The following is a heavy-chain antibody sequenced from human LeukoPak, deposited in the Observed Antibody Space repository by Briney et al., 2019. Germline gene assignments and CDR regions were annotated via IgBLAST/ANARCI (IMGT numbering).Heavy chain of an antibody. V-gene: IGHV3-74*01. CDR2: INSDGSST. CDR1: GFTFSSYW. Sequence: GGSLRLSCAASGFTFSSYWMHWVRQAPGKGLVWVSRINSDGSSTSYADSVKGRFTISRDNAKNTLYLQMNSLRAEDTAVYYCARKYYYESSGYYPFDYWGQGALVTVSS. CDR3: ARKYYYESSGYYPFDY. D-gene: IGHD3-22*01. J-gene: IGHJ4*02.